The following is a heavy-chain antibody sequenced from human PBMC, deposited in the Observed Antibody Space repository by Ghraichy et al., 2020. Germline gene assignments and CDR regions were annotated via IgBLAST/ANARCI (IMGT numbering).Heavy chain of an antibody. J-gene: IGHJ4*02. Sequence: CAASGFTVSSNYMSWVRQAPGKGLEWVSVIYSGGSTYYADSVKGRFTISRDNSKNTLYLQMNSLRAEDTAVYYCARKGKDSLPDYWGQGTLVTVSS. D-gene: IGHD2-15*01. CDR2: IYSGGST. CDR1: GFTVSSNY. CDR3: ARKGKDSLPDY. V-gene: IGHV3-53*01.